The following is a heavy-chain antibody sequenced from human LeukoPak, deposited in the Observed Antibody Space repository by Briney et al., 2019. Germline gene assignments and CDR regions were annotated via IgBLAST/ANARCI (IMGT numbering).Heavy chain of an antibody. Sequence: SETLSLTCAVYGGSFSGYHWSWIRQPPGKGLEWIGEINHSGSTNYNPSLKSRVTISVDTSKNQFSLKLSSVTAADTAVYYCARDTTTVTPYYGMDVWGQGTTVTVSS. V-gene: IGHV4-34*01. CDR1: GGSFSGYH. J-gene: IGHJ6*02. D-gene: IGHD4-11*01. CDR2: INHSGST. CDR3: ARDTTTVTPYYGMDV.